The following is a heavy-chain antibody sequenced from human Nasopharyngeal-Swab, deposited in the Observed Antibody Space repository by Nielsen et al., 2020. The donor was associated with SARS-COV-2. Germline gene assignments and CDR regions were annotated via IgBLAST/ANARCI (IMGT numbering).Heavy chain of an antibody. V-gene: IGHV4-4*02. J-gene: IGHJ5*02. CDR3: ARVVKSLDHITVVQGVRTLDP. Sequence: VRQAPGKGLEWIGEIYHSGSTNYNPSLKSRVTISVDKSKNQFSLKLSSVTAADTAVYYCARVVKSLDHITVVQGVRTLDPWGQGTLVTVSS. CDR2: IYHSGST. D-gene: IGHD3-10*01.